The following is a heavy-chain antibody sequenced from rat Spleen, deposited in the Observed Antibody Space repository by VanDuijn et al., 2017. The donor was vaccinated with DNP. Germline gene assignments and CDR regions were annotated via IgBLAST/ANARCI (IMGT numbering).Heavy chain of an antibody. Sequence: EVQLQESGPGLVKPSQSLSLTCSVTEYSIISSYRWNWIRKFPGNKLEWMGYIKNVGSTNYNPALKSRFSITRDTSKNQFFLQVNSVRNEDTATYYCAIQLGVFDYWGQGVMVIVSS. J-gene: IGHJ2*01. CDR3: AIQLGVFDY. D-gene: IGHD5-1*01. V-gene: IGHV3-3*01. CDR1: EYSIISSYR. CDR2: IKNVGST.